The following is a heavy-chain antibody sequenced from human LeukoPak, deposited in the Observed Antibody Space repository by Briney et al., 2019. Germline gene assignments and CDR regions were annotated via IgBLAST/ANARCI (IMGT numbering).Heavy chain of an antibody. D-gene: IGHD2-2*01. CDR1: GFTFSSYS. CDR3: ARDSMYAFDI. Sequence: GGSLRLSCAASGFTFSSYSMNWVRQAPGKGLEWISYFSTSSGTISYADSVKGRFTISRDNAKNSLYLQMNSLRAEDTAVYYCARDSMYAFDIWGQGTMVTVPS. V-gene: IGHV3-48*01. CDR2: FSTSSGTI. J-gene: IGHJ3*02.